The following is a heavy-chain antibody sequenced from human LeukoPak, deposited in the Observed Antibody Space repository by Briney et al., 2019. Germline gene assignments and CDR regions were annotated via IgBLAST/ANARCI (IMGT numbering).Heavy chain of an antibody. CDR1: GGSISSHY. Sequence: KSSETLSLTCTVSGGSISSHYWSWIRQPPGKGLEWVGFVSYSGSTTHNPSLKSRVTISVDTSKNQFSLRLSSVTAADTAVYYCARDAEEQLGGFDYWGQGTLVTVSS. V-gene: IGHV4-59*11. CDR3: ARDAEEQLGGFDY. D-gene: IGHD7-27*01. CDR2: VSYSGST. J-gene: IGHJ4*02.